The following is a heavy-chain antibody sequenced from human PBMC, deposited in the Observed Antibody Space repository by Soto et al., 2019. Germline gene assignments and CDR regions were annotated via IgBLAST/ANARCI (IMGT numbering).Heavy chain of an antibody. Sequence: GGSLRLSCAASGFTFRSYPMHWVRQAPCKGLEWVAIVSYDGITKYADSVKGRFTISRDNSNNTLFLPMNSLRTEDTAVYYCTNEGLFWSGPFDSGGQGTLVTVSS. CDR2: VSYDGITK. CDR3: TNEGLFWSGPFDS. D-gene: IGHD3-3*01. V-gene: IGHV3-30-3*02. CDR1: GFTFRSYP. J-gene: IGHJ4*02.